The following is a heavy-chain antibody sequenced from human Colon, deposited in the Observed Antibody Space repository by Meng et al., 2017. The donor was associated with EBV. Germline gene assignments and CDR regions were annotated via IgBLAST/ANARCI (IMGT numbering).Heavy chain of an antibody. Sequence: LQGPSPELGKPYNTLSLTWGVSGVSILRVIHHWGWIRQAPGKGLDWIGQVYFTGNTYYNPSLQSRASISVDTSKNQFSLKLTSVTAADTAVYYCARHFINWFDPWGQGTLVTVSS. V-gene: IGHV4-30-4*08. D-gene: IGHD3-3*02. CDR2: VYFTGNT. CDR3: ARHFINWFDP. CDR1: GVSILRVIHH. J-gene: IGHJ5*02.